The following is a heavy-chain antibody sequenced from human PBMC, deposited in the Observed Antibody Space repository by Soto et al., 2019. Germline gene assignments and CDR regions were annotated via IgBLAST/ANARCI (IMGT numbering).Heavy chain of an antibody. D-gene: IGHD2-15*01. Sequence: ASVKVSCKVSGYTFTNYGISWVRQAPGQRLEWMGWINAGNGNTKYSQKFQGRVTITRDTSASTAYMELSSLRSEDTAVYYCATGTGEYCSGGSCATFYYYYYGMDVWGQGTTVTVSS. CDR3: ATGTGEYCSGGSCATFYYYYYGMDV. CDR2: INAGNGNT. V-gene: IGHV1-3*01. J-gene: IGHJ6*02. CDR1: GYTFTNYG.